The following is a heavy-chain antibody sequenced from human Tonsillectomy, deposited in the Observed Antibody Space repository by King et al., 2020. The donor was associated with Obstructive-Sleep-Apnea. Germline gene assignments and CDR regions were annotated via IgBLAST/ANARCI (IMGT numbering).Heavy chain of an antibody. J-gene: IGHJ6*02. CDR1: GDSISSSSYF. V-gene: IGHV4-39*01. CDR2: IYYSGNT. CDR3: ARLSIAVAYAMDV. Sequence: QLQESGPGLVKPSETLSLTCTVSGDSISSSSYFWGWIRQPPGKGLEWIGTIYYSGNTHYNPSLKSRVTISVDTSKNQFSLKLSAVTAADTAVYYCARLSIAVAYAMDVWGQGTTVTVSS. D-gene: IGHD6-19*01.